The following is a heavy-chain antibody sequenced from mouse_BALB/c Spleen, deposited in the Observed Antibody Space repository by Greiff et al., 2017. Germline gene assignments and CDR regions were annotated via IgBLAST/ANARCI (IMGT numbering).Heavy chain of an antibody. V-gene: IGHV10-1*02. D-gene: IGHD2-14*01. CDR2: IRSKSNNYAT. Sequence: EVQLVESGGGLVQPKGSLKLSCAASGFTFNTYAMNWVRQAPGKGLEWVARIRSKSNNYATYYADSVKDRFTISRDDSQSMLYLQMNNLKTEDTAMYYCVRHGEVRRRDAMDYWGQGTSVTVSS. CDR1: GFTFNTYA. J-gene: IGHJ4*01. CDR3: VRHGEVRRRDAMDY.